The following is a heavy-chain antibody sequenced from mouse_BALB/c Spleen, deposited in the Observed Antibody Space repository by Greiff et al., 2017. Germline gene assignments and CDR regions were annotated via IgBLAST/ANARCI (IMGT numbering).Heavy chain of an antibody. D-gene: IGHD2-1*01. CDR1: GYSFTGYF. J-gene: IGHJ4*01. CDR3: ARSGYGNYVYYAMDY. V-gene: IGHV1-20*02. Sequence: VQLKQSGPELVKPGASVKISCKASGYSFTGYFMNWVMQSHGKSLEWIGRINPYNGDTFYNQKFKGKATLTVDKSSSTAHMELRSLASEDSAVYYCARSGYGNYVYYAMDYWGQGTSVTVSS. CDR2: INPYNGDT.